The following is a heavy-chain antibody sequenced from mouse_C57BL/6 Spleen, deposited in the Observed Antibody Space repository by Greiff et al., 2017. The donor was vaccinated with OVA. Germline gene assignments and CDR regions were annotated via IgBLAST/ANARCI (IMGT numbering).Heavy chain of an antibody. D-gene: IGHD2-4*01. J-gene: IGHJ4*01. Sequence: VKLMESGAELARPGASVKLSCKASGYTFTSYGISWVKQRTGQGLEWIGEIYPRSGNTYYNEKFKGKATLTADKSSSTAYMELRSLTSEDSAVYFCARFFYEGYAMDDWGQGTSVTVSS. CDR2: IYPRSGNT. V-gene: IGHV1-81*01. CDR1: GYTFTSYG. CDR3: ARFFYEGYAMDD.